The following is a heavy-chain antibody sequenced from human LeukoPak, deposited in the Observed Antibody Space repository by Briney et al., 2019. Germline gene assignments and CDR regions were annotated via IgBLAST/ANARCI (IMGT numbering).Heavy chain of an antibody. CDR1: GFTFSSFA. CDR2: ISGSGGST. Sequence: GGSLRLSCAASGFTFSSFAMSWVRQAPGKGLEWVSTISGSGGSTNYADSVKGQFTFSRDNSKNTLYLQMNSLRAEDTAVYYCAKDLPDYGDYIEGYWGQGTLVTVSS. CDR3: AKDLPDYGDYIEGY. J-gene: IGHJ4*02. D-gene: IGHD4-17*01. V-gene: IGHV3-23*01.